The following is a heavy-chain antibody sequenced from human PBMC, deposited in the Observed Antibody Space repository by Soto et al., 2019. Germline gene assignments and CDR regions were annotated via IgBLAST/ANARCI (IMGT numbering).Heavy chain of an antibody. CDR3: AIGVVAAPEYFQH. Sequence: QVQLQESGPGLVKPSQTLSLTCTVSGGSISSGGYYWSWIRQHPGKGLEWIGYIYYSGSTYYNPSLTSRVXXAXDXXKNQFSLKLSSVTAADTAVYYCAIGVVAAPEYFQHWGQGTLVTVSS. CDR1: GGSISSGGYY. CDR2: IYYSGST. J-gene: IGHJ1*01. D-gene: IGHD2-15*01. V-gene: IGHV4-31*03.